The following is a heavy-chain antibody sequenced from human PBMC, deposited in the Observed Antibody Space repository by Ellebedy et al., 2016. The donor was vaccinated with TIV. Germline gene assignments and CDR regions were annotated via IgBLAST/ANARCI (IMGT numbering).Heavy chain of an antibody. CDR2: IIPIFGTA. J-gene: IGHJ4*02. Sequence: AASVKVPCKASGGTFNNYAISWVRQAPGQGLEWMGGIIPIFGTANYAQKFRGRVTITADESTSAAYMDLSSLRYEDTAVYYCARAESGGYAWDYWGQGTLVTVSS. D-gene: IGHD5-12*01. CDR3: ARAESGGYAWDY. CDR1: GGTFNNYA. V-gene: IGHV1-69*13.